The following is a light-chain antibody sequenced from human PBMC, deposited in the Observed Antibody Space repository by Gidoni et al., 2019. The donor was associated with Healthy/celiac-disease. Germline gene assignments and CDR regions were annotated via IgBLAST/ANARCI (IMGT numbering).Light chain of an antibody. CDR3: QVWDSSSDPHV. V-gene: IGLV3-21*04. CDR2: YDS. Sequence: SYVLTQPPSVSVAPGKTARITCGGNNIGSKSVHWYQQKPGQAPVLVIYYDSDRPSGIPERFSGSNSGNTATLTISRVEAGDEADYYCQVWDSSSDPHVFGTGTKVTVL. J-gene: IGLJ1*01. CDR1: NIGSKS.